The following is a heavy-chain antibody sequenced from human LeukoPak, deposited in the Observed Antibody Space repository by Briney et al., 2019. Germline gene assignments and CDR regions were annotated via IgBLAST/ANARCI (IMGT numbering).Heavy chain of an antibody. J-gene: IGHJ4*02. CDR3: VRDATFRPGHVYFDH. V-gene: IGHV3-48*03. CDR2: IDNTGGSI. Sequence: GGSLRLSCAASGFTFSSYQLNWVRQAPGQGLEWLSYIDNTGGSIHYADSVWGRFTISRDNAEHSLYLQMDSLRAEDTAVYYCVRDATFRPGHVYFDHCGQGILVTVSS. CDR1: GFTFSSYQ. D-gene: IGHD6-6*01.